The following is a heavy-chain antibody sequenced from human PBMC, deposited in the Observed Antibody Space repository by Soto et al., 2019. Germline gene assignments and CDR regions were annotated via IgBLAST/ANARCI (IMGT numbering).Heavy chain of an antibody. CDR1: GFTFSTFS. Sequence: EVQLVESGGGLVQPGGSLRLSCAASGFTFSTFSMNWVRQAPGRGLELIAYFGGDSRPISYADSVKGRFTISRDNAKNSLYLQMDSLRDEDTAVYYCARDLGWAFDYWGQGTLVTVSS. CDR2: FGGDSRPI. J-gene: IGHJ4*02. V-gene: IGHV3-48*02. CDR3: ARDLGWAFDY. D-gene: IGHD6-19*01.